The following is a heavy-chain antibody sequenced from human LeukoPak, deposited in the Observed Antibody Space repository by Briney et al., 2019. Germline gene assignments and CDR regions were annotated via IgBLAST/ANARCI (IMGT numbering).Heavy chain of an antibody. Sequence: GRSLRLSCTASGFTFGDYTMTWVRQAPGKGLEWVGFIGRKTYGGRTEYAASVKGRFTISRDDSKGIAYLQMNSQKTEYTAVYYCTKEQAYDYVWGSYRPFDYWGQGTLVTVSS. V-gene: IGHV3-49*04. J-gene: IGHJ4*02. CDR3: TKEQAYDYVWGSYRPFDY. CDR1: GFTFGDYT. CDR2: IGRKTYGGRT. D-gene: IGHD3-16*02.